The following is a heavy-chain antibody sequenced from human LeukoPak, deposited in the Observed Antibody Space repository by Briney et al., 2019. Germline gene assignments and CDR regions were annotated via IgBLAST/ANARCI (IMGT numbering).Heavy chain of an antibody. D-gene: IGHD6-19*01. V-gene: IGHV4-59*01. J-gene: IGHJ4*02. Sequence: PSETLSLTCTVSGGSISTYYWTWIRQPPGKGLEYIGYTYYSGDTNYNPSLKSRVTMSIDTSKNQFSLKLRSVTAADTAVYYCARGHRAVAALGRIDYWGQGTLVTVSS. CDR1: GGSISTYY. CDR3: ARGHRAVAALGRIDY. CDR2: TYYSGDT.